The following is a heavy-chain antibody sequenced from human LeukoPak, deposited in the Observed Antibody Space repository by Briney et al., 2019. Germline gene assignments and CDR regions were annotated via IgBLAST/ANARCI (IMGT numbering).Heavy chain of an antibody. V-gene: IGHV3-66*01. CDR3: ARDRSGYTFDD. Sequence: GGSLRLSCAASGFTVSSNYMSWVRQAPGKGLEWVSLIYSGGSTYYADSVKGRFAISRDNSKNTLYLQMNSLKAEDTAVYYCARDRSGYTFDDWGQGTLVTVSS. CDR1: GFTVSSNY. J-gene: IGHJ4*02. D-gene: IGHD5-18*01. CDR2: IYSGGST.